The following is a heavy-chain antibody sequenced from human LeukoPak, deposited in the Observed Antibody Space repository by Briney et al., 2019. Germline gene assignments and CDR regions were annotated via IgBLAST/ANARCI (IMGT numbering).Heavy chain of an antibody. D-gene: IGHD5-24*01. J-gene: IGHJ6*02. CDR2: IDWDDDK. CDR1: GFSLSTSGMC. V-gene: IGHV2-70*11. Sequence: ASGPTLVNPIQTLTLTCTFSGFSLSTSGMCVGWIRQPPGKALEWLARIDWDDDKYYSTSLKTRLTISKDTSKNQVVLTMTNMDPVDTATYYCARIRRDGYNTYYYGMDVWGQGTTVTVSS. CDR3: ARIRRDGYNTYYYGMDV.